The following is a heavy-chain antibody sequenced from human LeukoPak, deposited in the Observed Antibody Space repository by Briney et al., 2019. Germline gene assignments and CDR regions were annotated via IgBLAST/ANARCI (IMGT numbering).Heavy chain of an antibody. CDR2: ISYDGSNK. J-gene: IGHJ4*02. D-gene: IGHD6-13*01. CDR3: AREFGIAAAGEGYYFDY. CDR1: GFTFSSYA. Sequence: PGGSLRLSCAASGFTFSSYAMHWVRQAPGKGLEWVAVISYDGSNKYYADSVKGRFTISRDNSKNTLYLQMNSLRAEDTAVYYCAREFGIAAAGEGYYFDYWGQGTLVTVSS. V-gene: IGHV3-30-3*01.